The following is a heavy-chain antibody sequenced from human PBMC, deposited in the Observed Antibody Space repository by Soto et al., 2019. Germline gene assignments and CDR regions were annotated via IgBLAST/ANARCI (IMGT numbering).Heavy chain of an antibody. CDR1: GFTFSSYA. V-gene: IGHV3-30-3*01. CDR2: ISYDGSNK. CDR3: AREGYGEYIENTMTYYFDY. Sequence: PGGSLRLSCAASGFTFSSYAMHWVRQAPGKGLEWVAVISYDGSNKYYADSVKGRFTIPRDNSKNTLYLQMNSLRAEDTAVYYCAREGYGEYIENTMTYYFDYWGQGTLVTVS. D-gene: IGHD4-17*01. J-gene: IGHJ4*02.